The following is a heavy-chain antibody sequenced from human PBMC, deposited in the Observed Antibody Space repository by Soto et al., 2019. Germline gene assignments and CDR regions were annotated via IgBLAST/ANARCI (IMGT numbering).Heavy chain of an antibody. J-gene: IGHJ4*02. Sequence: SETLSLTCTVSGGSISSGDYYWSWIRQPPGKGLEWIGYIYYSGSTYYNPSLKSRVTISVDTSKNQFSLKLSSVTAADTAVYYCARDMDTAMVYFDYWGQGTLVTVSS. CDR2: IYYSGST. V-gene: IGHV4-30-4*01. D-gene: IGHD5-18*01. CDR1: GGSISSGDYY. CDR3: ARDMDTAMVYFDY.